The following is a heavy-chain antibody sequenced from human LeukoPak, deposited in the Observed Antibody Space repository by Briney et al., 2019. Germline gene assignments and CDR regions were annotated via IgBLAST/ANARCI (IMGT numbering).Heavy chain of an antibody. Sequence: EASVKVSCKASGGTFGSYAISWVRQAPGQGREWMGRIIPIFGTANYAQKFQGRVTITTDESTSTAYMELSSLRSEDTAVYYCARDSLPSSGYGFISYWGQGTLVTVSS. V-gene: IGHV1-69*05. CDR2: IIPIFGTA. CDR1: GGTFGSYA. J-gene: IGHJ4*02. D-gene: IGHD3-22*01. CDR3: ARDSLPSSGYGFISY.